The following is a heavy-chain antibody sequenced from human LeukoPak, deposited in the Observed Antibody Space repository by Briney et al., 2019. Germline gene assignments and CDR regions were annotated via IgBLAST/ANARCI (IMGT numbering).Heavy chain of an antibody. Sequence: ASVKVSCKASGYIFTDYAIQWVRQAPGQGLEWLGWINAGNGKTKYSQKFQGRVTITRDTSASTAYMELSGLRSDDTAVYYCARARWTSTVTTYYLDFWGQGTLVTVSS. CDR2: INAGNGKT. D-gene: IGHD4-17*01. CDR1: GYIFTDYA. CDR3: ARARWTSTVTTYYLDF. V-gene: IGHV1-3*01. J-gene: IGHJ4*02.